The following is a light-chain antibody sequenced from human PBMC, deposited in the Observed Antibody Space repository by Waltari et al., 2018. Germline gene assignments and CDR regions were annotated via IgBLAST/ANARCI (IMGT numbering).Light chain of an antibody. Sequence: QSALTQPASVSGSPGQSITISCTAPRSEVDILHLVSWYQRHPCGNPKLLIYAITKRASGVSNRFSGSKSGNTVSLTISGLQAEDEADYFCCTFAGYGIYVFGTGTQVSVL. CDR1: RSEVDILHL. V-gene: IGLV2-23*02. CDR3: CTFAGYGIYV. J-gene: IGLJ1*01. CDR2: AIT.